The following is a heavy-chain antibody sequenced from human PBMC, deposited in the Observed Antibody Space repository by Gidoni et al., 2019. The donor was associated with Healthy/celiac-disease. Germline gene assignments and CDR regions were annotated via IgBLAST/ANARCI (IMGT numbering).Heavy chain of an antibody. V-gene: IGHV3-23*01. CDR2: INGSGGST. D-gene: IGHD5-12*01. J-gene: IGHJ4*02. Sequence: EVPLSESGGGLVHPVGSLRHSCAAPGLPFSSYAMGWVRQSPGKGLEWVSAINGSGGSTYYADSVKGRFTISRDNSKKTLYLQMNSMRAEDTAVYYCAKEMATIGGHFDYWGQGTLVTVSS. CDR1: GLPFSSYA. CDR3: AKEMATIGGHFDY.